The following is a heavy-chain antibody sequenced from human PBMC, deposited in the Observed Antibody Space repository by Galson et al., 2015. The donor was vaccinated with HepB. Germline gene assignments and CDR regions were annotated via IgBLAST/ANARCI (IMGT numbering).Heavy chain of an antibody. J-gene: IGHJ6*02. CDR3: ARPTGENYYYYGMDV. CDR2: IDPSDSYT. Sequence: QSGAEVTKPGESLRISCKGSGYSFTSYWISWVRQMPGKGLEWMGRIDPSDSYTNYSPSFQGHVTISADKSISTAYLQWSSLKASDTAMYYCARPTGENYYYYGMDVWGQGTTVTVSS. D-gene: IGHD7-27*01. V-gene: IGHV5-10-1*01. CDR1: GYSFTSYW.